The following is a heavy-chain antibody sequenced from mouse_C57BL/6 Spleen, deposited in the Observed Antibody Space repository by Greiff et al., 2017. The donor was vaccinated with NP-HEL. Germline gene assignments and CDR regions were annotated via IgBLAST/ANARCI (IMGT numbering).Heavy chain of an antibody. CDR2: ILPGSGSA. CDR1: GYTFTGYW. D-gene: IGHD2-2*01. J-gene: IGHJ3*01. Sequence: QVQLQQSGAELMKPGASVKLSCKATGYTFTGYWIEWVKQRPGHGLEWIGEILPGSGSANYNEKFKGKATFTADTSSNTAYMQLSSLTTEDSAIYYCAIYYGYDGRSFFAYWGQGTLVTVSA. V-gene: IGHV1-9*01. CDR3: AIYYGYDGRSFFAY.